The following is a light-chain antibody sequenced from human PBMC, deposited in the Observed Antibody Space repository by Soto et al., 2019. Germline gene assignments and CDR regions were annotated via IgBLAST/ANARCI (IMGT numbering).Light chain of an antibody. Sequence: QSALTQPSSASGSPGQSVTISCTGTSSDVGGYNYVSWYLQHPGKAPKLMISEVSKRPSGVPDRFSGSKSGNTASLTVSGLQAEDEADYYCSSFAGNNNLVFGGGTKLTVL. V-gene: IGLV2-8*01. CDR1: SSDVGGYNY. CDR3: SSFAGNNNLV. J-gene: IGLJ2*01. CDR2: EVS.